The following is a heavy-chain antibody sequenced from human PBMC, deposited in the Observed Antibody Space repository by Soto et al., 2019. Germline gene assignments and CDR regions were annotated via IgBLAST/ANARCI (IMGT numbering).Heavy chain of an antibody. V-gene: IGHV4-34*02. CDR3: ARSNPSRPDY. Sequence: QVQLQQSGAGLLKPSETLSLTCVVYGESFRDYYWSWIRQPAGKGLEWIGEVSHSGTTNYNPSLKSRVTISVDTSKNQFSLKVNSVTAADTAVYYCARSNPSRPDYWGQGTLVTVSS. D-gene: IGHD6-6*01. CDR1: GESFRDYY. CDR2: VSHSGTT. J-gene: IGHJ4*02.